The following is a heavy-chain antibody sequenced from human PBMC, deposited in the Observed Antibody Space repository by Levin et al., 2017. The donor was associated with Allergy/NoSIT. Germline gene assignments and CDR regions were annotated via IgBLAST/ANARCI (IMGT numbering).Heavy chain of an antibody. J-gene: IGHJ2*01. CDR1: GFTFDDYA. Sequence: PGGSLRLSCAASGFTFDDYAMHWVRQAPGKGLEWVSGISWNSGSIGYADSVKGRFTISRDNAKNSLYLQMNSLRAEDTALYYCAKDIGERWLGWYFDLWGRGTLVTVSS. V-gene: IGHV3-9*01. D-gene: IGHD5-24*01. CDR3: AKDIGERWLGWYFDL. CDR2: ISWNSGSI.